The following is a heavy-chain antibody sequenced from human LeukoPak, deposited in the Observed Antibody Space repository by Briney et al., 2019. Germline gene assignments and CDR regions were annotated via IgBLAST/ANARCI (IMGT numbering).Heavy chain of an antibody. CDR2: ISYDGSNK. CDR3: AKDLIRRVTPAPVDY. D-gene: IGHD2-21*02. V-gene: IGHV3-30*18. J-gene: IGHJ4*02. Sequence: GVLRLSCAASGFTFSSYGMHWVRQAPGKGLEWVAVISYDGSNKYYADSVKGRFTISRDNSKNTLYLQMNSLRAEDTAVYYCAKDLIRRVTPAPVDYWGQGTLVTVSS. CDR1: GFTFSSYG.